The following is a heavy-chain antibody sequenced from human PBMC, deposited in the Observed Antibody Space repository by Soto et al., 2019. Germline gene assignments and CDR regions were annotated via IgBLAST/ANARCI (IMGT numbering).Heavy chain of an antibody. CDR3: ARSDSSGYDAFDI. CDR1: GFTFSSYS. Sequence: EVQLVESGGGLVKPGGSLRLSCAASGFTFSSYSMNWVRQAPGKGLEWVSSISSSSSYIYYADSVKGRFTISRDNAKNSLYLQMNSLRAEDTAVYYCARSDSSGYDAFDIWGQETMVTVSS. J-gene: IGHJ3*02. D-gene: IGHD3-22*01. CDR2: ISSSSSYI. V-gene: IGHV3-21*01.